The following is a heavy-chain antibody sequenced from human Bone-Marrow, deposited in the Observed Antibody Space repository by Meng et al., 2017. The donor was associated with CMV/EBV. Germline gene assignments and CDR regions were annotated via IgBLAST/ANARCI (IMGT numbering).Heavy chain of an antibody. CDR3: ARGGFGVVIEVWSYYGREV. Sequence: GESLKISCAASGFSFSDYSINWVRQAPGKGLEWVSSISPRGTYIFYADSLKGRVTISRDNAKNSLYLQMNSLRDEDTAVYYCARGGFGVVIEVWSYYGREVWGQGTTVTVSS. CDR1: GFSFSDYS. D-gene: IGHD3-3*01. V-gene: IGHV3-21*01. J-gene: IGHJ6*02. CDR2: ISPRGTYI.